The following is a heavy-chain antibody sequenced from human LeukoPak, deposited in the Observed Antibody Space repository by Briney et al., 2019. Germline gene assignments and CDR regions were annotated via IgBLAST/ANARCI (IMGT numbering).Heavy chain of an antibody. J-gene: IGHJ4*02. D-gene: IGHD6-13*01. CDR2: IYSGGST. V-gene: IGHV3-66*01. CDR1: GYTVSSNY. CDR3: ARAKVAAAVYFDY. Sequence: GGSLRLSCAASGYTVSSNYMSWVRQAPGKGLEWVSVIYSGGSTYYADSVKGRFTISRDNSKNTLYLQMNSLRAEDTAVYYCARAKVAAAVYFDYWGQGTLVTVSS.